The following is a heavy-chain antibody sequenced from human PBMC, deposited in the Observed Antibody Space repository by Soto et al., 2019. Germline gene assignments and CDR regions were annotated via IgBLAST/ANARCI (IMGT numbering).Heavy chain of an antibody. CDR3: TRQTTGGYSTQEFDH. J-gene: IGHJ4*02. CDR1: GVSVSSPSFY. V-gene: IGHV4-39*01. CDR2: LYYIGSA. Sequence: PSETLSLTCSVSGVSVSSPSFYWAWVRQSPGKGLEWIGSLYYIGSAYYSPSLKSRITISADSSRNQFSLKLASVTAADTGLYFCTRQTTGGYSTQEFDHWGPGALVTVST. D-gene: IGHD2-15*01.